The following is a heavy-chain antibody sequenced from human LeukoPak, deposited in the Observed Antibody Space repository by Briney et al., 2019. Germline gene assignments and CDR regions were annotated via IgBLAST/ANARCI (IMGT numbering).Heavy chain of an antibody. CDR2: FNAGSGNT. CDR1: GYTFTSYA. J-gene: IGHJ4*02. CDR3: ARTDIVVVVAAATFDY. Sequence: ASVKLSCTAAGYTFTSYAMHWVRQAPGQRLGWMGGFNAGSGNTKYSQTFPGRVTITRDTSASTTYMELSRLRSEDTGVYCCARTDIVVVVAAATFDYWGQGTLVTVSS. D-gene: IGHD2-15*01. V-gene: IGHV1-3*01.